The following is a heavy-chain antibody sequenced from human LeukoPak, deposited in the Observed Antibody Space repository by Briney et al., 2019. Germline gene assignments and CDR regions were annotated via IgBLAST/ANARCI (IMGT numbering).Heavy chain of an antibody. CDR1: GFTFSSYT. Sequence: GGSLRLSCAASGFTFSSYTMHWVRQAPGKGLEWVAVISYDGSNKDYADSVKGRFTISRDNSKNTLYLQMNSLRAEDTAVYYCAKSNYFDSGGYYFFDYWGQGTLATVSS. D-gene: IGHD3-22*01. J-gene: IGHJ4*02. CDR3: AKSNYFDSGGYYFFDY. CDR2: ISYDGSNK. V-gene: IGHV3-30-3*02.